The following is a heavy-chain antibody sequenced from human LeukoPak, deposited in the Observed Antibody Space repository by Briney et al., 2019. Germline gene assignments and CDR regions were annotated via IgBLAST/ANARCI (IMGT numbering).Heavy chain of an antibody. CDR3: ARDPLSSQQLANWFDP. CDR2: IWYDGSNK. CDR1: GFTFSSYG. D-gene: IGHD6-13*01. V-gene: IGHV3-33*01. Sequence: PGGSLRLSCAASGFTFSSYGMHWVRQAPGKGLEWVAVIWYDGSNKYYADSVKGRFTISRDNSKNTLYLQMSGLKPEDTAVYYCARDPLSSQQLANWFDPWGQGTLVTVSS. J-gene: IGHJ5*02.